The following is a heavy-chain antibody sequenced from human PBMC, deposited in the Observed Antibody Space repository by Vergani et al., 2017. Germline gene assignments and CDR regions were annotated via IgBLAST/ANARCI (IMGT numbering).Heavy chain of an antibody. CDR3: ARDLGSGSSWFDP. D-gene: IGHD1-26*01. CDR2: ISYDGSNK. V-gene: IGHV3-30-3*01. J-gene: IGHJ5*02. CDR1: GFTFSSYA. Sequence: QVQLVESGGGVVQPGRSLRLSCAASGFTFSSYAMHWARQAPGKGLEWVAVISYDGSNKYYADSVKGRFTISRDNSKNTLYLQMNSLRAEDTAVYYCARDLGSGSSWFDPWGQGTLVTVSS.